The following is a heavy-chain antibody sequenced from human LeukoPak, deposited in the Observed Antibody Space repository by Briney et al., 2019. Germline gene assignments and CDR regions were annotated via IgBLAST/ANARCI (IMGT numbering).Heavy chain of an antibody. V-gene: IGHV3-20*04. CDR2: INWNGGST. D-gene: IGHD2-2*01. CDR1: GFTFDDYG. Sequence: PGGSLRLSCAASGFTFDDYGMSWVRQAPGKGLEWVSGINWNGGSTGYADSVKGRFTISRDNAKNSLYLQMNSLRAEDTALYYCARDVVVVPAAIWLDPWGQGTLVTVSS. J-gene: IGHJ5*02. CDR3: ARDVVVVPAAIWLDP.